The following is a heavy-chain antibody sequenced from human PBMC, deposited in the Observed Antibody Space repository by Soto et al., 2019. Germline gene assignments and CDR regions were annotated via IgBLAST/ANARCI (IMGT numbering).Heavy chain of an antibody. D-gene: IGHD6-13*01. J-gene: IGHJ4*02. CDR3: AREIAAADRTDY. CDR1: GYTFTSYA. V-gene: IGHV1-3*01. Sequence: GASVKVSCKASGYTFTSYAMHWVRQAPGQRLEWMGWINAGNGNTKYSQKFQGRVTITRDTSASTAYMELSSLRSEDTAVYYCAREIAAADRTDYWGQGTLVTVSS. CDR2: INAGNGNT.